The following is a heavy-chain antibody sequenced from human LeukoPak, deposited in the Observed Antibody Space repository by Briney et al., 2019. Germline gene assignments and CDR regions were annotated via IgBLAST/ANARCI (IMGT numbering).Heavy chain of an antibody. CDR3: ARGEEGYSSIYDY. CDR2: IYHSGST. D-gene: IGHD5-18*01. CDR1: GYSISSGFY. V-gene: IGHV4-38-2*01. J-gene: IGHJ4*02. Sequence: SETLSLTCAVSGYSISSGFYWGWIRQPPGKGLEWIGSIYHSGSTYCNPSRKSRVTMSVDTSKNQFSLKLSSVTAADTAVYYCARGEEGYSSIYDYWGQGTLVTVSS.